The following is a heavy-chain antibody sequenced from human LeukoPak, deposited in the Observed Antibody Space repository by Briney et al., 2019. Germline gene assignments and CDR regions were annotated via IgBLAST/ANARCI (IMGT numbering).Heavy chain of an antibody. V-gene: IGHV4-4*07. CDR3: ARDPVGANDAFDM. D-gene: IGHD1-26*01. Sequence: SETLLLTCTVSGGSISPYSWSWIRQPAGKGLEWIGRIYTSGSTNYNPSLKSRVTMSVDTSKNQFSLKVSSVTAADTAVYYCARDPVGANDAFDMWGQGTMVTVSS. J-gene: IGHJ3*02. CDR2: IYTSGST. CDR1: GGSISPYS.